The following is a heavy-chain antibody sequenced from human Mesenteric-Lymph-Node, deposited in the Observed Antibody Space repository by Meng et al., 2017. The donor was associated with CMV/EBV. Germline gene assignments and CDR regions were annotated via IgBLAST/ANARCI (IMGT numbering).Heavy chain of an antibody. D-gene: IGHD2-8*01. V-gene: IGHV5-51*01. CDR2: ISPSDSYT. CDR3: ARRARCTDGVCYWYFDL. CDR1: GYSFTNYW. Sequence: GESLKISCEGSGYSFTNYWIAWVRQMPGKGLEWMGIISPSDSYTTYSPSFQGQVTISADKSINTAYLQWTSLKASDTAIYYCARRARCTDGVCYWYFDLWGRGTLVTVSS. J-gene: IGHJ2*01.